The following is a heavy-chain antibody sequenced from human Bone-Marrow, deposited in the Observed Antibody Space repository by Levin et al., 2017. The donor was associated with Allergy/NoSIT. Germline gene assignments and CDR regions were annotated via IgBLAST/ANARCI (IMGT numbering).Heavy chain of an antibody. CDR1: GLTVSSEY. V-gene: IGHV3-53*01. D-gene: IGHD3-10*01. J-gene: IGHJ3*02. CDR3: ARDYFGSGSSWVAFDI. CDR2: LKSSGDT. Sequence: GESLKISCAGSGLTVSSEYMSWVRQTPGKGLEWVSVLKSSGDTDYADSVKGRFTISRDTSKNTLYLQMNSLRVDDTAVYYCARDYFGSGSSWVAFDIWGQGTMVTVSS.